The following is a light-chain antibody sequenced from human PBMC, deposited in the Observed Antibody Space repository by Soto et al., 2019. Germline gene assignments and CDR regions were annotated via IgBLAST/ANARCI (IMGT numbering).Light chain of an antibody. CDR2: AAS. V-gene: IGKV1-39*01. Sequence: DIQMTQSPSSLSASVGDRVAITCRPSQSISSYLNWYQQKPGKAPKLLIYAASNLQGGVPSRFSGSRSGTDFTLTISSLQPEDFATYFCQQSYGTPYTVGQGTKLEIK. J-gene: IGKJ2*01. CDR3: QQSYGTPYT. CDR1: QSISSY.